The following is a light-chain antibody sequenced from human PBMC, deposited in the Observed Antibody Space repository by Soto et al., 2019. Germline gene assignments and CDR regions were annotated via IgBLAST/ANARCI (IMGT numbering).Light chain of an antibody. V-gene: IGKV1-5*01. CDR3: QQYNTYSRT. CDR2: DAS. Sequence: DIQMTQSPSSLSASVGDRVTITCRASQSISIWLAWFQQKPGKAPKVLIYDASSLESGVPSRFSGSGSGTEFTLTINSLQPDDFATYYCQQYNTYSRTFGQGTKVEIK. J-gene: IGKJ1*01. CDR1: QSISIW.